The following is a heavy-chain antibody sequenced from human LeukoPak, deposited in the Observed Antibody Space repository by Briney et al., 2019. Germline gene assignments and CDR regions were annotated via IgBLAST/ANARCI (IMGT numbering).Heavy chain of an antibody. J-gene: IGHJ4*02. CDR1: GYTFTSYG. V-gene: IGHV1-18*01. Sequence: ASVKVSCKASGYTFTSYGISWVRQAPGQGLEWMGWISAYNGNTNYAQKLQGRVTMTTDTSTSTAYMELRSPRPDDTAVYYCARADYYDSSGYYYFDYWGQGTLVTVSS. CDR2: ISAYNGNT. D-gene: IGHD3-22*01. CDR3: ARADYYDSSGYYYFDY.